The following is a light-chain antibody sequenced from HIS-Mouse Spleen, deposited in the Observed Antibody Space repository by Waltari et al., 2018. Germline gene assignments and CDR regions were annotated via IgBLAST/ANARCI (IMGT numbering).Light chain of an antibody. J-gene: IGLJ2*01. CDR3: YLTDSSGNHRV. CDR2: EDS. V-gene: IGLV3-10*01. Sequence: SYELTQPPSVPVSPGHTARITCPGDALPKKHAYWYQQKSGQAPVLVIYEDSKRPSGIPERFSGSSSGTMATLTISGAQVEDEADYYCYLTDSSGNHRVFGGGTKLTVL. CDR1: ALPKKH.